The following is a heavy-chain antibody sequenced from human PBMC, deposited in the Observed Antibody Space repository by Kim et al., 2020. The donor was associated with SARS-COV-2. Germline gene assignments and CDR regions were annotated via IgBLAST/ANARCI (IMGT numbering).Heavy chain of an antibody. D-gene: IGHD6-13*01. J-gene: IGHJ6*02. V-gene: IGHV7-4-1*02. CDR1: GYTFTSYA. CDR2: INTNTGNP. CDR3: ARSFASIAAAGTPIYYYYGMDV. Sequence: ASVKVSCKASGYTFTSYAMNWVRQAPGQGLEWMGWINTNTGNPTYAQGFTGRFVFSLDTSVSTAYLQISSLKAEDTAVYYCARSFASIAAAGTPIYYYYGMDVWGQGTTVTVSS.